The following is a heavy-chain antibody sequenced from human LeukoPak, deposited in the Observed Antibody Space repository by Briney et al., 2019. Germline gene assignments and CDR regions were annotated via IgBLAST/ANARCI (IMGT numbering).Heavy chain of an antibody. CDR2: INPSGGST. D-gene: IGHD1-26*01. J-gene: IGHJ4*02. CDR3: ATSGSYHKYYFDY. V-gene: IGHV1-46*01. CDR1: GYSFSAYY. Sequence: ASVKVSCKASGYSFSAYYMHWVRQAPGQGLEWMGVINPSGGSTSYALKFQDRVTVSRDTSTSTVYMELGSLRSDDTAVYFCATSGSYHKYYFDYWGQGTLVTVSS.